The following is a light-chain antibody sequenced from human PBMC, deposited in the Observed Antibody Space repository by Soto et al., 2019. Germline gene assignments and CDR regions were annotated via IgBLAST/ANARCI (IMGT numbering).Light chain of an antibody. CDR3: QHYGNSPPSVT. V-gene: IGKV3-20*01. Sequence: EIVLTQSPDTLSLSPGQRATLSCRASQSLSSYLAWYQQKPGQAPRLLIYGASSRATGIPVRFSGSGSGTDFTLTISRLEPEDFAVYYCQHYGNSPPSVTFGPGTKVDIK. CDR2: GAS. CDR1: QSLSSY. J-gene: IGKJ3*01.